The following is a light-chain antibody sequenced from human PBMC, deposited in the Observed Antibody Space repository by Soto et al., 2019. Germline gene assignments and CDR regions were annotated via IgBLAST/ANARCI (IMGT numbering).Light chain of an antibody. CDR1: NSNIGNNY. J-gene: IGLJ2*01. V-gene: IGLV1-51*02. CDR2: ENN. Sequence: QSVLTQPPSVSATPEQTVTISCSGSNSNIGNNYVSWYQQLPGTAPKLLIYENNKRPSGIPDRFSASKSGTSATLGITGLQTGDEADYYCGTWDSNLSAVVFGGGTKVTVL. CDR3: GTWDSNLSAVV.